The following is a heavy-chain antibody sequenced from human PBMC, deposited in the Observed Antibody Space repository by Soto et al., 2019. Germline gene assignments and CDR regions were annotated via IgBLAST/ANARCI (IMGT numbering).Heavy chain of an antibody. J-gene: IGHJ4*02. CDR2: IYYSGST. D-gene: IGHD1-26*01. CDR1: GGSISSGGYY. Sequence: QVQLQESGPGLVKPSQTLSLTCTVSGGSISSGGYYWSWIRQHPGKGLEWIGYIYYSGSTYYNPSLQSRVSISVDPSKNQCSLKLSSVTAADTAVYYCAREGGIVGATAADYWGQGTLVTVSS. CDR3: AREGGIVGATAADY. V-gene: IGHV4-31*03.